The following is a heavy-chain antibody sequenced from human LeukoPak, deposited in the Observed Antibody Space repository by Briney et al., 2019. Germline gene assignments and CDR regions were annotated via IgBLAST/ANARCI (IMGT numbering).Heavy chain of an antibody. CDR2: IYSGGST. Sequence: GGSLRLSCAASGFTVSSNYMSWVRQAPGKGLEWVSVIYSGGSTYYADSVKGRFTISRDNSKNTLYVQMNSLRAEDTAVYYCAKRGLGSTSGAYFFDYWGQGTLVTVSS. D-gene: IGHD2-2*01. J-gene: IGHJ4*02. CDR3: AKRGLGSTSGAYFFDY. CDR1: GFTVSSNY. V-gene: IGHV3-53*01.